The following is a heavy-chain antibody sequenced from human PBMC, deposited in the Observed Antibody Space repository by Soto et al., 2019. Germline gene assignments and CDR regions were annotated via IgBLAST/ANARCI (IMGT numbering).Heavy chain of an antibody. J-gene: IGHJ4*02. CDR1: GFTFSSHA. Sequence: GGSLRLSCAASGFTFSSHAMGWLRQAPGTGPEWVAFVDGSGGDTSYADSVKGRFTISRDNSDNSLYLDMNSLRAEDTGRYFCAKEIFAASYAATSTFDLWGQGTQVTVSS. V-gene: IGHV3-23*01. CDR3: AKEIFAASYAATSTFDL. CDR2: VDGSGGDT. D-gene: IGHD2-8*01.